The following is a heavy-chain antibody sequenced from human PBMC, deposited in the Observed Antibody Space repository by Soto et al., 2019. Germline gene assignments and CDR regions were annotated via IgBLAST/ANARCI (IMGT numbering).Heavy chain of an antibody. J-gene: IGHJ4*02. CDR1: GFTFSNAW. D-gene: IGHD3-22*01. CDR2: IKSKPDGGTI. Sequence: EVQLVESGGGLVKPGGSLRLSCAGSGFTFSNAWMNWVRQAPGKGLEWVDRIKSKPDGGTIDYAAPVKGRFTISRDDSKNTLYLQMNSLKTEDTAVYYCATGDVKVVGLDYWGQGTLVTVSS. CDR3: ATGDVKVVGLDY. V-gene: IGHV3-15*07.